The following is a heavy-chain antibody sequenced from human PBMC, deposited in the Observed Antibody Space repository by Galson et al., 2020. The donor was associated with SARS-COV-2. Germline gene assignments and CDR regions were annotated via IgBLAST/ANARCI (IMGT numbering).Heavy chain of an antibody. CDR3: ARGEQLNAFDI. Sequence: GGSLRLSCAASGFTFSSYAMHWVRQAPGKGLEWVAVISYDGSNKYYADSVKGRFTISRDNSENTLYLQMNSLRAEDTAVYYCARGEQLNAFDIWGQGTMVTVSS. V-gene: IGHV3-30*04. J-gene: IGHJ3*02. D-gene: IGHD6-13*01. CDR1: GFTFSSYA. CDR2: ISYDGSNK.